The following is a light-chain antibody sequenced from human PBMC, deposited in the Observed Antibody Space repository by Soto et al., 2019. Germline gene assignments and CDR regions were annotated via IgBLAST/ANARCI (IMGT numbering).Light chain of an antibody. Sequence: DIQMAQFPSSLSASVGDRVTITCRASESISTYLNWYQQKPGRAPKLLIFATSTLQSGVPSRFSGSGSRTDFTLTISSLQPEDFATYYCQQSFSTHMYSFGQGTKVDIK. V-gene: IGKV1-39*01. J-gene: IGKJ2*01. CDR1: ESISTY. CDR3: QQSFSTHMYS. CDR2: ATS.